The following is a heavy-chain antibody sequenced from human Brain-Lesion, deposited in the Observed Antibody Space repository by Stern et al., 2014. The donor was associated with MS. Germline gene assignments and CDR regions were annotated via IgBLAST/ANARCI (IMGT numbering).Heavy chain of an antibody. Sequence: EVQLLQSGGGLVQPGGSLRLPCAASGFTFSSYALSWVRQAPGKGLEWLSGMSGSGGRTYYADSVKGRFTMSRDNSKNTLALQMNSLRAEDTAVYYCAKSIALAGTEFDYWGQGTLVTVSS. D-gene: IGHD6-19*01. V-gene: IGHV3-23*01. J-gene: IGHJ4*02. CDR3: AKSIALAGTEFDY. CDR1: GFTFSSYA. CDR2: MSGSGGRT.